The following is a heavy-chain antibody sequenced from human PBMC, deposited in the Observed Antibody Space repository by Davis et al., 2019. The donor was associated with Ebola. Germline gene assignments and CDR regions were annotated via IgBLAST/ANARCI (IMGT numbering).Heavy chain of an antibody. Sequence: PGGSLRLSCTASGFTFSSYAMHWVRQAPGKGLEWVANINQDGSEKYYVDSVKGRFTISRDNAKNSLYLQMNSLRAEDTAVYYCAREIEYYEILTGYFPYWGQGTLVTVSS. J-gene: IGHJ4*02. V-gene: IGHV3-7*03. CDR3: AREIEYYEILTGYFPY. CDR1: GFTFSSYA. D-gene: IGHD3-9*01. CDR2: INQDGSEK.